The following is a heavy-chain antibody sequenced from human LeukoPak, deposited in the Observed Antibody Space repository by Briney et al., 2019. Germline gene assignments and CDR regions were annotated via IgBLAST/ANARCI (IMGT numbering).Heavy chain of an antibody. D-gene: IGHD6-13*01. Sequence: SVKVSCKASGGTFSSYAISWVRQAPGQGLEWMGRIIPILGIANYAQKFQGRVTITADKSTSTAYMGLSSLRSEDTAVYYCARDLTSLAAAVTGDYWGQGTLVTVSS. V-gene: IGHV1-69*04. CDR2: IIPILGIA. CDR3: ARDLTSLAAAVTGDY. J-gene: IGHJ4*02. CDR1: GGTFSSYA.